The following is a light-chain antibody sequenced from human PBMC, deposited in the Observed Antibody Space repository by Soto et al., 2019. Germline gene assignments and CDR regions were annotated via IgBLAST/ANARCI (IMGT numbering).Light chain of an antibody. V-gene: IGLV2-14*01. CDR2: EVT. CDR3: SSYTSSSTGV. J-gene: IGLJ3*02. Sequence: QSALTQPASVSGSPGHSITISCTGTSSDVGAYNAVSWYQQHPGKVPKLMIYEVTNRPSGVSNRFSGSKSGNTASLTISGLQAEDEADYYCSSYTSSSTGVFGGGTKVTVL. CDR1: SSDVGAYNA.